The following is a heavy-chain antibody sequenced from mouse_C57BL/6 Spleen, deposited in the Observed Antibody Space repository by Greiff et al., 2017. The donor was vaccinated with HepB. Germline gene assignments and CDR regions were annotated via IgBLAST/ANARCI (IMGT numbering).Heavy chain of an antibody. Sequence: QVQLKQPGAELVKPGASVKLSCKASGYTFTSYWMHWVKQRPGQGLEWIGMIHPNSGSTNYNEKFKSKATLTVDKSSSTAYMQLSSLTSEDSAVYYGARSKSQTFDYWGQGTTLTVSS. J-gene: IGHJ2*01. CDR3: ARSKSQTFDY. CDR1: GYTFTSYW. V-gene: IGHV1-64*01. CDR2: IHPNSGST.